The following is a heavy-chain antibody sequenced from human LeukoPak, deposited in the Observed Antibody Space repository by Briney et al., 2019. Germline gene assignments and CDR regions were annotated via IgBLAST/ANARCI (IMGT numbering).Heavy chain of an antibody. CDR2: INPKSKSDDT. J-gene: IGHJ1*01. CDR3: ARDPGVAGTHWFFPH. CDR1: GYTFTGYY. D-gene: IGHD6-19*01. Sequence: ASVKVSCKASGYTFTGYYIHWVRQAPGQGLEWMGWINPKSKSDDTKYAQTFQGRVIMTRDTSTSTAYMELSRLTSDDTAVYYCARDPGVAGTHWFFPHWGQGTLVTVSA. V-gene: IGHV1-2*02.